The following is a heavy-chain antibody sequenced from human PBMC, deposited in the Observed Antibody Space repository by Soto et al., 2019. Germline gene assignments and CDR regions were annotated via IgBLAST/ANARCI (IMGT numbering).Heavy chain of an antibody. D-gene: IGHD6-19*01. V-gene: IGHV3-74*01. Sequence: EVQLVESGGDLVQPGGSLRLSCAASGFTFTNYWMHWVRQAPGRGLLWISRSNPDGSTTFYADSVKGRFTISRDNAKNTLYLQMNSLRGEDTAVYYCASLPQDVSPVPGNEGPDYWGQGTLVTVSS. CDR3: ASLPQDVSPVPGNEGPDY. CDR2: SNPDGSTT. CDR1: GFTFTNYW. J-gene: IGHJ4*02.